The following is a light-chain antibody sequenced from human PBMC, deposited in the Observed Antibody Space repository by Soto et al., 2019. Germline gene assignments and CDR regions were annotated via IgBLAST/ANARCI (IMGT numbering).Light chain of an antibody. J-gene: IGKJ4*01. Sequence: DIHMTQSPSAMSASVGDRVTISCRASHNINYYLAWFQQKPGKVPKRLIYSASSLQSGVPSRFSGSGSGTEFTLTITGLQPEDTAIYYCLQHNSYPLTFGGGTKVEIQ. CDR3: LQHNSYPLT. CDR1: HNINYY. V-gene: IGKV1-17*03. CDR2: SAS.